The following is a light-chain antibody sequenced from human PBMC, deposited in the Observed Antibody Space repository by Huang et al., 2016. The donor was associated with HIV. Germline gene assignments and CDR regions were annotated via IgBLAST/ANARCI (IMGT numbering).Light chain of an antibody. CDR1: QGISNY. J-gene: IGKJ2*01. Sequence: IQLTQSPSSLSASVGDRVTITCRASQGISNYLAWYQQKPGKAPKLLIFAASTLQSGDPSRFSGSGSGTDFTLTISSLQPEDFATYYCQQLNSFPREYTFGQGTKLEIK. CDR2: AAS. CDR3: QQLNSFPREYT. V-gene: IGKV1-9*01.